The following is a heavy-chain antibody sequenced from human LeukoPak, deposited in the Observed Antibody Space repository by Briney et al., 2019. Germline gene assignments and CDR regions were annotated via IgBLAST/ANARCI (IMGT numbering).Heavy chain of an antibody. V-gene: IGHV4-4*07. CDR2: ISTSGST. CDR1: GGSINNYY. Sequence: SETLSLTCTVSGGSINNYYWSWIRQSAGKGLEWIGRISTSGSTIYNPSLKSRVTMSVDTSKNQFSLKLSSVTAADTAVYYCARTSSSWYEGWFDPWGQGTLVTVSS. CDR3: ARTSSSWYEGWFDP. D-gene: IGHD6-13*01. J-gene: IGHJ5*02.